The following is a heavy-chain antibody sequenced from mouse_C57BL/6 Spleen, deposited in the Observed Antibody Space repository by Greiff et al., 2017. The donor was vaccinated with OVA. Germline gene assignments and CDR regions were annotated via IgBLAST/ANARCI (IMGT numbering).Heavy chain of an antibody. D-gene: IGHD1-1*01. CDR1: GYSITSGYY. J-gene: IGHJ3*01. CDR2: ISYDGSN. CDR3: ARDNYGSSPFAY. V-gene: IGHV3-6*01. Sequence: EVKLVESGPGLVKPSQSLSLTCSVTGYSITSGYYWNWIRQFPGNKLEWMGYISYDGSNNYNPSLKNRISITRDTSKNQFFLKLNSVTTEDTATYYCARDNYGSSPFAYWGQGTLVTVSA.